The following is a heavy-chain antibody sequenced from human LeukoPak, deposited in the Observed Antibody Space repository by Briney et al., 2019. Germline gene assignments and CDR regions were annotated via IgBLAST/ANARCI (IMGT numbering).Heavy chain of an antibody. CDR3: ARDLSDDYSLDY. D-gene: IGHD3-16*01. J-gene: IGHJ4*02. CDR1: GFTFSDYY. V-gene: IGHV3-11*04. CDR2: ITISSSII. Sequence: PGGSLRLSCAASGFTFSDYYMSWIRQAPGKGLEWVSSITISSSIIYYADSVKGRFTISRDNAKNSLFLQMNSLRAEDTAVYYCARDLSDDYSLDYWGQGTLVSVSS.